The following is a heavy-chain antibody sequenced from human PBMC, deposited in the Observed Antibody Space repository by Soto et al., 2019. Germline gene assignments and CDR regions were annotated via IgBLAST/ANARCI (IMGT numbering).Heavy chain of an antibody. CDR1: GGSFSGYY. J-gene: IGHJ4*02. V-gene: IGHV4-34*09. Sequence: SETLSLTCAVYGGSFSGYYWSWIRQPPGKGLQWIGYIYDSGSSYYNPSLKSRVTMSVDTSKNQFSLKLSSVTAADTAVYYCAREKGYISGPKNFDYWGQGTLVTVSS. CDR2: IYDSGSS. CDR3: AREKGYISGPKNFDY. D-gene: IGHD5-12*01.